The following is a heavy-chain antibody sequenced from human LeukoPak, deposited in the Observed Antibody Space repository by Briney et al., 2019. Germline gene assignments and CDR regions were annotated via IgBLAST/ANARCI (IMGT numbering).Heavy chain of an antibody. J-gene: IGHJ4*02. CDR2: TYYSGST. Sequence: SETLSLTCTVSGGSISSSSYYWGWIRQPPGKGLEWIGSTYYSGSTSYNPSLKSRVTISVDTSKNQFSLKLSSVTAADTAVYYCARLGEDIVATTIDYWGQGTLVTVSS. CDR1: GGSISSSSYY. CDR3: ARLGEDIVATTIDY. D-gene: IGHD5-12*01. V-gene: IGHV4-39*01.